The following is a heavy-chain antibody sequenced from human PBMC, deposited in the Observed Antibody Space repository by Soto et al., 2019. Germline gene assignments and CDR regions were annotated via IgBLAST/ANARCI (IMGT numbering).Heavy chain of an antibody. CDR3: TIGSSTPASGDY. J-gene: IGHJ4*02. CDR2: VSVFNGEW. Sequence: QVRLVQSGPEVKKPGASVKVSCKASGYTFTNYGINWVRQAPGQGLEWLGWVSVFNGEWSYVQNVQDRITMTTDTSTNTAYMELRSLTSDDTAIYYCTIGSSTPASGDYWCQGTLVTVSS. CDR1: GYTFTNYG. V-gene: IGHV1-18*01. D-gene: IGHD6-6*01.